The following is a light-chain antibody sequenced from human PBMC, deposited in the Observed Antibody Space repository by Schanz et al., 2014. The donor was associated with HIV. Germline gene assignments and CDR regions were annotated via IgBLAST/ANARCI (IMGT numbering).Light chain of an antibody. CDR3: QYFGNSGGT. V-gene: IGKV3-20*01. CDR1: QSVSSNF. CDR2: DVS. J-gene: IGKJ4*01. Sequence: EIVLTQSPGTLSLSPGETATLSCRASQSVSSNFFAWYQQKPGQAPRLLIHDVSNRATGIPARFSGSGSGTDFTLIISRLEPEDFAVYYCQYFGNSGGTFGGGTKVEIK.